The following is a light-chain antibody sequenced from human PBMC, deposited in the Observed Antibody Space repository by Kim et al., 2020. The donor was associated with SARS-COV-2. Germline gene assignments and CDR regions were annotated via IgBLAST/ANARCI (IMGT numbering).Light chain of an antibody. V-gene: IGKV3-20*01. CDR3: QQYGTSPCT. CDR2: DAS. Sequence: IVLTQSPGTLSLSPGETATLSCRASQSVASNYLAWYQQKPGQAPRLLIFDASTRPTGISDRFSGSGSGTDFSLTISRLEPEDFAVYYCQQYGTSPCTFGQGTKLEI. CDR1: QSVASNY. J-gene: IGKJ2*02.